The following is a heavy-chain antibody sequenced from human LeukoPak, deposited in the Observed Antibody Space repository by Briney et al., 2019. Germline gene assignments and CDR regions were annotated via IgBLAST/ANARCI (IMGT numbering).Heavy chain of an antibody. V-gene: IGHV3-23*01. CDR2: ISGSGGST. J-gene: IGHJ4*02. D-gene: IGHD1-20*01. Sequence: ETLSLTCTVSGDSISSSSYYWGWIRQPPGKGLEWVSAISGSGGSTYYADSVKGRFTISRDNSKNTLYLQMNSLRAEDTAVYYCAKDTLIYNWNPDTFDYWGQGTLVTVSS. CDR3: AKDTLIYNWNPDTFDY. CDR1: GDSISSSSYY.